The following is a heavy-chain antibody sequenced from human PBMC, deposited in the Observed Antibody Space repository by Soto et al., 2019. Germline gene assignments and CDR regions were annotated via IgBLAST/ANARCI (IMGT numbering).Heavy chain of an antibody. CDR1: GGTFSSYA. CDR2: IIPIFGTA. CDR3: AREFGDSSGYYY. Sequence: SVKVSCKASGGTFSSYAISWVRQAPGQGLEWMGGIIPIFGTANYAQKFQGRVTITADESTSTAYMELSSLRSEDAAVYYCAREFGDSSGYYYWGQGTLVTVSS. V-gene: IGHV1-69*13. J-gene: IGHJ4*02. D-gene: IGHD3-22*01.